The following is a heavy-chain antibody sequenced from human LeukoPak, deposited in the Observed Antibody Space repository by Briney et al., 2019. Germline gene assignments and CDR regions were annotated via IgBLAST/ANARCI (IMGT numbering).Heavy chain of an antibody. Sequence: GGSLRLSCAASGFSFSSFAMTWVRQSPGKGLEWVSSITGGHYSTYNTDSVKGRFTISRDNSKNTLYLQMNSLRAEDTAVYYCARVRMGDDFNPFDYWGQGTLVTVSS. D-gene: IGHD3-16*01. CDR2: ITGGHYST. J-gene: IGHJ4*02. CDR1: GFSFSSFA. CDR3: ARVRMGDDFNPFDY. V-gene: IGHV3-23*01.